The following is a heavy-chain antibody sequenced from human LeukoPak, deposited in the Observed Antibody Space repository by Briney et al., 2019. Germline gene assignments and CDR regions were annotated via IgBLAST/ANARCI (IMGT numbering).Heavy chain of an antibody. CDR1: GGSISSYY. V-gene: IGHV4-59*08. Sequence: SETLSLTCTVSGGSISSYYWSWIRQPPGKGLEWIGYIYYSGSTNYNPSLKSRVTISVDTSKNQFSLKLSSATAADTAVYYCARHQGPYGLFDYWGQGTLVTVSS. CDR2: IYYSGST. D-gene: IGHD3-10*01. CDR3: ARHQGPYGLFDY. J-gene: IGHJ4*02.